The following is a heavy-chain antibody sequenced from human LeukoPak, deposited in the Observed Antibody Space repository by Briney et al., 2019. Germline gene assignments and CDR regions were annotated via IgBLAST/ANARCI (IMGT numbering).Heavy chain of an antibody. V-gene: IGHV3-33*01. D-gene: IGHD6-13*01. CDR3: AGGGGSSSWYTWLDY. CDR2: IWYDGSNK. J-gene: IGHJ4*02. CDR1: GFTFSSYG. Sequence: PGGSLRLSCAASGFTFSSYGMHWVRQAPGKGLEWVAVIWYDGSNKYYADSVKGRFTISRDNSKNTLYLQMNSLRAEDTAVYYCAGGGGSSSWYTWLDYWGQGTLVTVSS.